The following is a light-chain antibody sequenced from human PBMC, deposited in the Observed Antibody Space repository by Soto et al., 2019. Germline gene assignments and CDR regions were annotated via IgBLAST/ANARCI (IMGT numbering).Light chain of an antibody. CDR3: KSYAGSNTYV. Sequence: QSALTQPPSASGSPGQAVTISCTGNKNDIGVYDFVSWYQHNPRKAPRLIIYEVVRRPSGVPDRFSASKSGNTASLTVSGLQAADEGDYFCKSYAGSNTYVFGSGTKVTVL. J-gene: IGLJ1*01. V-gene: IGLV2-8*01. CDR2: EVV. CDR1: KNDIGVYDF.